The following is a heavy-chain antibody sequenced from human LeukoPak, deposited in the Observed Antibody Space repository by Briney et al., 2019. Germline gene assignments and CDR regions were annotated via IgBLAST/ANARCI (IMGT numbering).Heavy chain of an antibody. Sequence: PGGSLRLSCAASGFTFSSYVMFWVRDAPGKGLELVSYLTGSGGAADYADSVKGRFTTSRDNSKNTVYLQMNSLSAEDTAIYYCANDFRYYFGSGTASWGQGTLVTVSS. CDR2: LTGSGGAA. V-gene: IGHV3-23*01. J-gene: IGHJ5*02. D-gene: IGHD3-10*01. CDR3: ANDFRYYFGSGTAS. CDR1: GFTFSSYV.